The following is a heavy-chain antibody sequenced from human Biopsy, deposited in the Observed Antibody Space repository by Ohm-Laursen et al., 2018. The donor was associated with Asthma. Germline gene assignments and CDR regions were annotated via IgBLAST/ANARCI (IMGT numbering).Heavy chain of an antibody. CDR1: GGTFNTYV. J-gene: IGHJ4*02. D-gene: IGHD2-2*01. CDR3: ARKAGSCISRTCYSLDF. Sequence: VASVKVSCKSLGGTFNTYVIGWVRQAPGQGLVWMVGINSVFGTTTYPQKFQDRVTITADDSTSTVYMELSSLRSEDTAVYYCARKAGSCISRTCYSLDFWGQGTLVTVSS. V-gene: IGHV1-69*13. CDR2: INSVFGTT.